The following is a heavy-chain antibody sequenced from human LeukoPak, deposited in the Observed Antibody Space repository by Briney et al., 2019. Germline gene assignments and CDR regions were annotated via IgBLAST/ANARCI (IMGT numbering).Heavy chain of an antibody. Sequence: KPGGSLRLSCAASGFTVSSNYMSWVRQAPGKGLEWVSVIYSGGSTYYADSVKGRFTISRDFSKNTLYLQMNSLRAEDTAVYYCAKDSGGSPFFDYWGQGTLVTVSS. J-gene: IGHJ4*02. CDR1: GFTVSSNY. CDR3: AKDSGGSPFFDY. V-gene: IGHV3-53*01. D-gene: IGHD2-15*01. CDR2: IYSGGST.